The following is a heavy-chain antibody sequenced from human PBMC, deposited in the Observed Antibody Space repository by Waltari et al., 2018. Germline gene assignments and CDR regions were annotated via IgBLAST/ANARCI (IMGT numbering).Heavy chain of an antibody. J-gene: IGHJ5*02. V-gene: IGHV3-30*02. CDR2: IRYDGSNK. Sequence: SSYGMHWVRQAPGKGLEWVAFIRYDGSNKYYADSVKGRFTISRDNSKNTLYLQMNSLRAEDTAVYYCVSSSWSEGGKDWFDPWGQGTLVTVSS. CDR3: VSSSWSEGGKDWFDP. CDR1: SSYG. D-gene: IGHD6-13*01.